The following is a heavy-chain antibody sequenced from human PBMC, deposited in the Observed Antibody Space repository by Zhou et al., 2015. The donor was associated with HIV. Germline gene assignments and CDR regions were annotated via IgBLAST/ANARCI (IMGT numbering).Heavy chain of an antibody. CDR2: ISAYNGNT. J-gene: IGHJ3*02. V-gene: IGHV1-18*01. D-gene: IGHD3-10*01. CDR1: GYTFTSYG. Sequence: LVQSGASVKVSCKASGYTFTSYGISWVRQAPGQGLEWMGWISAYNGNTNYAQKLQGRVTMTTDTSTSTAYMELRSLRSDDTAVYYCARDSLPQLWFGGQRAFDIWGQGTMVTVSS. CDR3: ARDSLPQLWFGGQRAFDI.